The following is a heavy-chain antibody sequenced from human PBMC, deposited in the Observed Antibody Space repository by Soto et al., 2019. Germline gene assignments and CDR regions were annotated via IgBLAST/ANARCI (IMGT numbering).Heavy chain of an antibody. CDR2: IRSKAYGGTT. CDR1: GFTFGDYA. V-gene: IGHV3-49*03. CDR3: TRVEGLWFGELSYYFDY. J-gene: IGHJ4*02. Sequence: EVQLVESGGGLVQPGRSLRLSCTASGFTFGDYAMSWFRQAPGKGLEWVGFIRSKAYGGTTEYAASVKGRFTISRDDSKSIAYLQMNSLKTEDTAVYYCTRVEGLWFGELSYYFDYWGQGTLVTVSS. D-gene: IGHD3-10*01.